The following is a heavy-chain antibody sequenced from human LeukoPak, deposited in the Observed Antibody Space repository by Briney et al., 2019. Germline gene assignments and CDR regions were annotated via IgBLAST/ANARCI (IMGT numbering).Heavy chain of an antibody. J-gene: IGHJ3*02. Sequence: PSGTLSLTCTVSGGSFTSNNLWNWVRQPPGKGLEWIGDISLSGGTNYNPSLKSRVTIWMDRSKNQFSLNMISVTAADTAVYYCARGPIVAANTWHAFDIWGQGTMVNVSS. D-gene: IGHD2-15*01. CDR1: GGSFTSNNL. CDR3: ARGPIVAANTWHAFDI. V-gene: IGHV4-4*02. CDR2: ISLSGGT.